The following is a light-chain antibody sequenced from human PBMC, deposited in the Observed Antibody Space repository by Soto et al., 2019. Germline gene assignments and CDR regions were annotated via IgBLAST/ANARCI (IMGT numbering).Light chain of an antibody. J-gene: IGLJ2*01. V-gene: IGLV2-14*03. CDR3: SSYTASSTRV. CDR2: NVS. CDR1: SSDIGGAKS. Sequence: QSALTQPASVSGSPGQSITISCTGTSSDIGGAKSVSWYQQHPGKAPKLLIFNVSHRPSGVSSRFSGSKSGNTASLTISGLQAEDEADYYCSSYTASSTRVFGGGTKVTVL.